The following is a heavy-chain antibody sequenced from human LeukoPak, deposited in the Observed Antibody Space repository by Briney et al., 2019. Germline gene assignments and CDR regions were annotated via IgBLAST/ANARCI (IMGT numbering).Heavy chain of an antibody. Sequence: GGSLRLSCASSGFTVSSYVMSWVRQAPGKGLEWVSAIGSGGTTYYADSVKGRFTISRDNSKGTLFLQFNSLRADDTAVYYCAKGRGTTVTAAANYWGQGTLVTVSS. J-gene: IGHJ4*02. CDR2: IGSGGTT. V-gene: IGHV3-23*01. CDR1: GFTVSSYV. CDR3: AKGRGTTVTAAANY. D-gene: IGHD4-17*01.